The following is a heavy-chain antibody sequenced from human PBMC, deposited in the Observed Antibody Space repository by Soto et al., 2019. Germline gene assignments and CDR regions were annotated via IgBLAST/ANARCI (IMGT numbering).Heavy chain of an antibody. V-gene: IGHV3-11*06. J-gene: IGHJ1*01. CDR1: GFTFSEVY. Sequence: QVQLVESGGALVRPGESLTLSCVASGFTFSEVYMSWIRQAPGKGPEYISYISGTSTDTNYADSVRGRFTVSRDNARNSLYLHMSSLRAEDTAIYYCSKYARGGPSWGQGTLVTVSS. CDR3: SKYARGGPS. D-gene: IGHD3-10*01. CDR2: ISGTSTDT.